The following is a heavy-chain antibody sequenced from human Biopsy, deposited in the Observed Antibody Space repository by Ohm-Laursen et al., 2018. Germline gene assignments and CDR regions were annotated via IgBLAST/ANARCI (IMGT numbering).Heavy chain of an antibody. CDR1: GVSITAYY. Sequence: GTLSLTCTVSGVSITAYYWSWIWQPPGKGLECIGNIHHSGSTNYNPSLKSRLTISVDTSKNQFSLKLSSVTAADTVVYYCARMDCSGGSCHYYSYGMDVWGQGTTVTVS. J-gene: IGHJ6*02. D-gene: IGHD2-15*01. CDR2: IHHSGST. V-gene: IGHV4-4*09. CDR3: ARMDCSGGSCHYYSYGMDV.